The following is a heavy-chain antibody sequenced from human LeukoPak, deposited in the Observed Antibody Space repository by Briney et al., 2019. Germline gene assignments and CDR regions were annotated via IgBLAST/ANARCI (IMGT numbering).Heavy chain of an antibody. CDR1: GFTFSSYE. CDR3: ASIPSGDKARAFDI. D-gene: IGHD2-21*02. V-gene: IGHV3-21*01. Sequence: PGGSLRLSCAASGFTFSSYEMNWVRQAPGKGLEWVSSISSSSSYIYYADSVKGRFTISRDNAKNSLYLQMNSLRAEDTAVYYCASIPSGDKARAFDIWGQGTMVTVSS. J-gene: IGHJ3*02. CDR2: ISSSSSYI.